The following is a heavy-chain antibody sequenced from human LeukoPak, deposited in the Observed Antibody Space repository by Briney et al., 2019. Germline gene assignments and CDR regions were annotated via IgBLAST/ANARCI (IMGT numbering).Heavy chain of an antibody. D-gene: IGHD4-17*01. CDR2: IYHSGNT. V-gene: IGHV4-30-2*01. Sequence: SETLSLTCAVSGASISSGGYSWNWIRLPPGKGLEWIANIYHSGNTYYDPSLRSRVTISVDTSKNQFSLMLSSVTAADTALYYCARKRDYGDYVDYWGQGTQVTVSS. CDR1: GASISSGGYS. J-gene: IGHJ4*02. CDR3: ARKRDYGDYVDY.